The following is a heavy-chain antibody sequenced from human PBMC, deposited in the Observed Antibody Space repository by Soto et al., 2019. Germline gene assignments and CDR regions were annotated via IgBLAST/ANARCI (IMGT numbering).Heavy chain of an antibody. CDR2: ITTYNGNT. J-gene: IGHJ3*02. Sequence: ASVKVSCKASGYTFTSYGISWVRQAPGQGLEWMGWITTYNGNTNYAQKLQGRVTMTTDTSTNTAYMELRSLKSDDTAVYYCATETLRYCTSPSCPEAFDIWGQGTMVTV. V-gene: IGHV1-18*01. D-gene: IGHD2-2*01. CDR3: ATETLRYCTSPSCPEAFDI. CDR1: GYTFTSYG.